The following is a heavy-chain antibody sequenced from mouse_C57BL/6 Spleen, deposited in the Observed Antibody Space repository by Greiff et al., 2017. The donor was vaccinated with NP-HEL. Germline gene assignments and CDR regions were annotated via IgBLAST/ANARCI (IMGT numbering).Heavy chain of an antibody. CDR1: GFTFSDYY. CDR3: ARGFTWGDYFDY. J-gene: IGHJ2*01. Sequence: EVKLMESEGGLVQPGSSMKLSCTASGFTFSDYYMAWVRQVPEKGLEWVANINYDGSSTYYLDSLKSRFIISRDNAKNILYLQMSSLKSEDTATYYCARGFTWGDYFDYWGQGTTLTVSS. V-gene: IGHV5-16*01. D-gene: IGHD2-12*01. CDR2: INYDGSST.